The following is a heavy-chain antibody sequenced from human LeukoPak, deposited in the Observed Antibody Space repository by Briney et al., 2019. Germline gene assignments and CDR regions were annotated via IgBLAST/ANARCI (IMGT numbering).Heavy chain of an antibody. CDR1: GGSISSYY. CDR3: ARRGGGWFDP. V-gene: IGHV4-59*08. Sequence: SETLSLTCAVSGGSISSYYWSWIRQPPGKGLEWVGYIYYSGSTNYNPSLKSRVTISVDTSKNQFSLKLSSVTAADTAVYYCARRGGGWFDPWGQGTLVTVSS. J-gene: IGHJ5*02. D-gene: IGHD3-16*01. CDR2: IYYSGST.